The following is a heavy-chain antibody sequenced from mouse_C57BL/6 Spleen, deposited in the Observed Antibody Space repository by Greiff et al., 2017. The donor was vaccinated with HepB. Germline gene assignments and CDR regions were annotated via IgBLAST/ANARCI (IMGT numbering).Heavy chain of an antibody. CDR3: ARNYGSSYWYFDV. CDR1: GYSIPSGYY. V-gene: IGHV3-6*01. D-gene: IGHD1-1*01. J-gene: IGHJ1*03. Sequence: ESGPGLVKPSQSLSLTCSVTGYSIPSGYYWNWIRQFPGNKLEWMGYISYDGSNNYNPSLKNRISITRDTSKNQFFLKLNSVTTEDTATYDCARNYGSSYWYFDVWGTGTTVTVSS. CDR2: ISYDGSN.